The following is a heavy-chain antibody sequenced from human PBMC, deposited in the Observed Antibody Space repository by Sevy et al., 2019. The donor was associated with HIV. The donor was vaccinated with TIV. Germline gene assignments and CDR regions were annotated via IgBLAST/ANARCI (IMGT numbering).Heavy chain of an antibody. V-gene: IGHV4-34*01. J-gene: IGHJ5*02. CDR1: GGSFNTYQ. D-gene: IGHD3-16*02. Sequence: SETLSLTCAVYGGSFNTYQWSWIRQPPGKGLEWIGEINHSGATNYSPSLKSRVTISAVKSNNQFSLRLSSVTAADTAVYYCAKSYDYLWGSYRQGWFDPWGQGTLVTVSS. CDR3: AKSYDYLWGSYRQGWFDP. CDR2: INHSGAT.